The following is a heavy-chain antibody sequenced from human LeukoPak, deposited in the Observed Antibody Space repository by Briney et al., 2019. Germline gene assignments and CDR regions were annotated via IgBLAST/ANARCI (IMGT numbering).Heavy chain of an antibody. D-gene: IGHD3-16*01. J-gene: IGHJ3*02. CDR1: GGSISSSTYF. V-gene: IGHV4-39*01. CDR2: VYYTGST. Sequence: SETLSLTCTVSGGSISSSTYFWGWIRQPPGKGLVWIGNVYYTGSTYHNPSLKSRVTISVDTSKNLFSLKLSSVTAADTAVYYCARHSTRIIDAFHIRGRGTMVTVSS. CDR3: ARHSTRIIDAFHI.